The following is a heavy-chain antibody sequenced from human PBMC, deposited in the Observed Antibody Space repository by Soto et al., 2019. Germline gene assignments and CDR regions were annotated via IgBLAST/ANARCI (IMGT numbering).Heavy chain of an antibody. CDR2: IYYSGST. J-gene: IGHJ4*02. CDR1: GGSISSGGYY. V-gene: IGHV4-31*03. D-gene: IGHD1-26*01. CDR3: ARQGSGSYNAFDY. Sequence: SETLSLTCTVSGGSISSGGYYWSWIRQHPGKGLEWIGYIYYSGSTYYNPSLKSRVTISVDTSKNQFSLKLSSVTAADTAVYYCARQGSGSYNAFDYWGQGTLVTVSS.